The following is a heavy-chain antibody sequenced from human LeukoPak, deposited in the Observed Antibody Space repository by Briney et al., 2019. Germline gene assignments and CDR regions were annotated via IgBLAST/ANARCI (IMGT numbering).Heavy chain of an antibody. CDR1: GYTFTSYG. CDR2: ISAYNGNT. J-gene: IGHJ5*02. CDR3: ARDGEDIVVEPAAHDVWFDP. D-gene: IGHD2-2*01. V-gene: IGHV1-18*01. Sequence: ASVKVSCKASGYTFTSYGISWVRQAPGQGLEWMGWISAYNGNTNYAQKLQGRVTMTTGTSTSTAYMELRSLRSDDTAVYYCARDGEDIVVEPAAHDVWFDPWGQGTLVTVSS.